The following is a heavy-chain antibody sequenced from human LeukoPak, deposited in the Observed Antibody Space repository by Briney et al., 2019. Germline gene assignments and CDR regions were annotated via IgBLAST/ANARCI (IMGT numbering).Heavy chain of an antibody. Sequence: PGGSLRLSCAASRFIFSSYSMNWVRQAPGKGLEWVSSITSSSHIYYADLVKGRFTISRDNAKNSLYLQMNSLRAEDTALYYCARGAGEPEKGDDFWSFDFWGQGTLVTVSS. CDR2: ITSSSHI. D-gene: IGHD3-3*01. V-gene: IGHV3-21*01. CDR1: RFIFSSYS. CDR3: ARGAGEPEKGDDFWSFDF. J-gene: IGHJ4*02.